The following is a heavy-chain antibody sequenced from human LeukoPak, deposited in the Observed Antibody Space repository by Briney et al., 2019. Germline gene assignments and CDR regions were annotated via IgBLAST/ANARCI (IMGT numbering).Heavy chain of an antibody. CDR3: ATIMITFGGVDLYGMDV. D-gene: IGHD3-16*01. CDR1: GYTFTGYY. Sequence: ASVEVSCKASGYTFTGYYMHWVRQAPGQGLEWMGWINPNSGGTNYAQKFQGRVTMTRDTSISTAYMELSRLRSDDTAVYYCATIMITFGGVDLYGMDVWGQGTTVTVSS. J-gene: IGHJ6*02. V-gene: IGHV1-2*02. CDR2: INPNSGGT.